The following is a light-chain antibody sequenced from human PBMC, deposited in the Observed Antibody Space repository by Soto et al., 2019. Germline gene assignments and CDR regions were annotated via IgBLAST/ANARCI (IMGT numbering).Light chain of an antibody. Sequence: VVLTQSPATLSLSPGERGTLSCGASQSVSSSYVAWYQHKPGLAPRLLIHDTSSRATGIPDRFSGSGSGTDFTLTISRLEPEDFVFYYCQHYGRSPLTLGPGTKVDNK. CDR1: QSVSSSY. CDR3: QHYGRSPLT. J-gene: IGKJ3*01. CDR2: DTS. V-gene: IGKV3D-20*01.